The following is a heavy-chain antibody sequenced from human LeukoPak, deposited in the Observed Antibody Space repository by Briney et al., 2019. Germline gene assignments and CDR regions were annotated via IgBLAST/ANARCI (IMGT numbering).Heavy chain of an antibody. V-gene: IGHV1-69*02. D-gene: IGHD2-2*01. CDR3: ASNYCSSTSCHLRSFDY. Sequence: ASVKVSCXASGGTFSNYTISWVRQALGQGLEWMERIIPILGIANYAQKFQGRVTITADKSTSTAYMELSSLRSEDTAVYYCASNYCSSTSCHLRSFDYWGQGTLVTVSS. CDR1: GGTFSNYT. J-gene: IGHJ4*02. CDR2: IIPILGIA.